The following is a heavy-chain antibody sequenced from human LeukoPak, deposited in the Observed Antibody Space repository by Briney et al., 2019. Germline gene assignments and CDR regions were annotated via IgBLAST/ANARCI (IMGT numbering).Heavy chain of an antibody. D-gene: IGHD6-13*01. CDR1: GFTFSSYG. CDR2: IRYDGNSK. Sequence: GGSLRLSCAASGFTFSSYGMHWVRQAPGKGLEWVAFIRYDGNSKYADSVKGRFTISRDNSKNTVYLQMNSLRTDDTAVYYCVRDIVPYSSNWYYFDYWGQGTLVTVSS. CDR3: VRDIVPYSSNWYYFDY. J-gene: IGHJ4*02. V-gene: IGHV3-30*02.